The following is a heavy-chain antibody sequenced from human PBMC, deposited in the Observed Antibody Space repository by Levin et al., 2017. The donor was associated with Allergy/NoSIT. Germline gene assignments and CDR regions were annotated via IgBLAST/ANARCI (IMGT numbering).Heavy chain of an antibody. CDR2: IYYSGST. V-gene: IGHV4-59*01. J-gene: IGHJ6*02. CDR3: ARERVGAGSGTYYYYGMAV. CDR1: GGSISSYH. D-gene: IGHD6-19*01. Sequence: SETLSLTCFVSGGSISSYHWSWIRQPPGKGLEWIGYIYYSGSTNYNPSLKSRVTISVDTSKNQFSLTLNSVTAADTAVYYCARERVGAGSGTYYYYGMAVWGQGTTVTVSS.